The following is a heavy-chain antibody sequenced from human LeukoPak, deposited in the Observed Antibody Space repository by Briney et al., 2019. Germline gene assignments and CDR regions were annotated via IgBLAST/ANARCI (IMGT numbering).Heavy chain of an antibody. V-gene: IGHV3-30*18. CDR1: GFTFSSYG. D-gene: IGHD2-8*01. Sequence: QSGGSLRLSCVTSGFTFSSYGMHWVRQVPGKGLEWVAVISYDAKSNYRVDSVKGRFTISRDNSKNTLYLQMNSLRAEDTAVYYCAKDRCSNGVGCYYYYMDVWGKGTTVTISS. CDR2: ISYDAKSN. CDR3: AKDRCSNGVGCYYYYMDV. J-gene: IGHJ6*03.